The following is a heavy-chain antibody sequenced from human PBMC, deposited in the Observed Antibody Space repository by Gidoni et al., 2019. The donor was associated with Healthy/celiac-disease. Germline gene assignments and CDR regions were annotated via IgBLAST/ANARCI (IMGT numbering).Heavy chain of an antibody. CDR1: GFTFSSYA. J-gene: IGHJ6*02. V-gene: IGHV3-23*01. Sequence: EVQLLESGGGLVQPGGSLRLSCEASGFTFSSYAMSWVRQAPGKGLEWVSAISGSGGSTYYADSVKGRYTISRDNSKNTLYLQMNSLRAEDTAVYYCANRGVRIVVVPRLLSYYGMDVWGQGTTVTVSS. D-gene: IGHD3-22*01. CDR2: ISGSGGST. CDR3: ANRGVRIVVVPRLLSYYGMDV.